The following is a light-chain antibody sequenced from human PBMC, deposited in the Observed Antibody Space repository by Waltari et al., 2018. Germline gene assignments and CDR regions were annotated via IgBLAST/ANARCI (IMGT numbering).Light chain of an antibody. V-gene: IGKV3-20*01. CDR1: QSIGSSY. J-gene: IGKJ1*01. Sequence: VLTQSPGTLSVSPGDGATLSCRASQSIGSSYFAWFQQKPGQAPRLLIFATSTRATGIPEKFSGSGSGTDFTLTINRLEPEDFAVYYCQYYGQESGRSLWTFGQGTKVEIK. CDR2: ATS. CDR3: QYYGQESGRSLWT.